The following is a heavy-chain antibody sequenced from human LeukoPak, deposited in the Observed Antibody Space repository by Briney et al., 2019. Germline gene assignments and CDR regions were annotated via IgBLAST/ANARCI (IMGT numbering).Heavy chain of an antibody. V-gene: IGHV1-69*04. D-gene: IGHD3-22*01. J-gene: IGHJ4*02. Sequence: GASVKVSCKASGGTFSSYAISWVRQAPGQGLEWMGRIIPILGIANYAQKFQGRVTITADKSTSTAYMELSSLRSEDTAVYYCARVVGDSRSDYFDYWGQGTLVTVSS. CDR2: IIPILGIA. CDR3: ARVVGDSRSDYFDY. CDR1: GGTFSSYA.